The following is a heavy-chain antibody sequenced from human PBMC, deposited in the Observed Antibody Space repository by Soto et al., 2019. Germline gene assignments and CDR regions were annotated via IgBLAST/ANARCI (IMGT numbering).Heavy chain of an antibody. Sequence: QVQMVQSGPEVKKPGASVKVSCKTSGYTFTSYGIAWVRQAPGQGLEWMGWISTYKGNTNYAQKFQGRVTMTTDTSTSTAYMELRSLRSDDTAVYYCATRSPACDYCGQGTLGTVSS. J-gene: IGHJ4*02. CDR3: ATRSPACDY. V-gene: IGHV1-18*01. CDR2: ISTYKGNT. CDR1: GYTFTSYG.